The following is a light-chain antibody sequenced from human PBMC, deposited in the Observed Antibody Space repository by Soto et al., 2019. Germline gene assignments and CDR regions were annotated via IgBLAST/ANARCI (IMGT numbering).Light chain of an antibody. CDR1: QSVSSN. V-gene: IGKV3-15*01. J-gene: IGKJ4*01. Sequence: EIVMTQSPVTLSVSPGERVTLSCRASQSVSSNLAWYQQKPGQAPSLLIYGAFTRATGIPARFSGTGSGTEFTPTISSLQSEDFAVYYCQQYGSSPLTFGGGTKVDIK. CDR3: QQYGSSPLT. CDR2: GAF.